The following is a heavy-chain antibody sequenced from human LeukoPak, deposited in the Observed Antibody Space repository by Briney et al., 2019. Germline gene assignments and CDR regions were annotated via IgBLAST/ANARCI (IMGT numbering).Heavy chain of an antibody. CDR3: ARGAYYDSSGYYFFDY. V-gene: IGHV3-7*03. CDR2: IKQDGSEK. D-gene: IGHD3-22*01. J-gene: IGHJ4*02. Sequence: GGSLRLSCAASGFTFSSYWMSWVRQAPGKGLEWVANIKQDGSEKCYVDSVKGRFTISRDNAKNSLYLQMNSLRAEDTAVYYCARGAYYDSSGYYFFDYWGQGTLVTVSS. CDR1: GFTFSSYW.